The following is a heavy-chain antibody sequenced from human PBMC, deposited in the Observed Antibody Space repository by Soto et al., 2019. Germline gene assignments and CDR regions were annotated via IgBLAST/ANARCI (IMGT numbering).Heavy chain of an antibody. CDR2: IYYSEST. CDR1: GGSISSYY. CDR3: ARVLFGRGNWFDP. D-gene: IGHD3-3*01. J-gene: IGHJ5*02. V-gene: IGHV4-59*01. Sequence: PSETLSLTCNVSGGSISSYYWSWIRQPPGKGLEWIGYIYYSESTNYNPSLKSRVTISVDTSKNQFSLKLSSVTAADTAVYYCARVLFGRGNWFDPWGQGTLVTVSS.